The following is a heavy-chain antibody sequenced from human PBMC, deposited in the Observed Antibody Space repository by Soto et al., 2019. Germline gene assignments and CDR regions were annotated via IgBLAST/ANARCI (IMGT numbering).Heavy chain of an antibody. CDR3: AKDLLYYDFWSGYYSSYGMDV. CDR2: ISGSGGST. V-gene: IGHV3-23*01. CDR1: GFTFSSYA. D-gene: IGHD3-3*01. Sequence: PGGSLRLSCAASGFTFSSYAMSWVRQAPGKGLEWVSAISGSGGSTYYADSVKGRFTISRDNSKNTLYLQMNSLRAEDTAVYYCAKDLLYYDFWSGYYSSYGMDVWGQGTTVTV. J-gene: IGHJ6*02.